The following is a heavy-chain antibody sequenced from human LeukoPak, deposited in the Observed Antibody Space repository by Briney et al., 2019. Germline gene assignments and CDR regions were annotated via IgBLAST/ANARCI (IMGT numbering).Heavy chain of an antibody. V-gene: IGHV3-30*04. CDR1: GYSISSDY. CDR2: ISYDGSNK. CDR3: AKGLTYYQDAGGYYITFPPFDL. J-gene: IGHJ4*02. D-gene: IGHD3-22*01. Sequence: LSLTCTVSGYSISSDYYWGWIRQPPGKGLEWVAVISYDGSNKYYADSVKGRFTISRDNSKNTLFLQMNSLRPEDTALYYCAKGLTYYQDAGGYYITFPPFDLWGQGTLVTVSS.